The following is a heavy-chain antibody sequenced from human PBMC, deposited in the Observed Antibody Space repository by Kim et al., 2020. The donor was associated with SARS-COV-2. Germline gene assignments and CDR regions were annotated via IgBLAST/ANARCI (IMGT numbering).Heavy chain of an antibody. CDR3: AALDTVQVPGGI. D-gene: IGHD3-10*01. Sequence: YVDSVKGRFTMSSDNAKKSLYLQMSSLRTEDTAIYYCAALDTVQVPGGIWGQGTLVTVSS. V-gene: IGHV3-7*01. J-gene: IGHJ4*02.